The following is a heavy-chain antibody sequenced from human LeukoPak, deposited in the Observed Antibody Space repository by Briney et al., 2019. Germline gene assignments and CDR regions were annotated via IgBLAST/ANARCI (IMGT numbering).Heavy chain of an antibody. J-gene: IGHJ4*02. V-gene: IGHV1-18*01. D-gene: IGHD3-9*01. CDR2: ISAYNGNT. CDR3: ARVWGGEILTGYYQDY. Sequence: ASVKVSCKASGYTFTSYGISWVRQAPGQGLEWMGWISAYNGNTNYAQKLQGRVTMTTDTSTSTAYMELRSLRSDDTAVYYCARVWGGEILTGYYQDYWGQGTLVTVSS. CDR1: GYTFTSYG.